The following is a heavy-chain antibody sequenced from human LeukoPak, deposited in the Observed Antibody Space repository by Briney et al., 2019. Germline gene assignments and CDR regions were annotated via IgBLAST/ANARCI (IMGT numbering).Heavy chain of an antibody. CDR2: ISHSGNT. CDR3: AREDGRTHSSDY. J-gene: IGHJ4*02. D-gene: IGHD4-17*01. CDR1: GYSISSGYF. Sequence: SETLSLTCSVSGYSISSGYFWAWIRQPPGKGLEWIGSISHSGNTYYTPSLKSRVTISADTSRNQFSLELRSLTAAVTALYYCAREDGRTHSSDYWGQGTLVTVSS. V-gene: IGHV4-38-2*02.